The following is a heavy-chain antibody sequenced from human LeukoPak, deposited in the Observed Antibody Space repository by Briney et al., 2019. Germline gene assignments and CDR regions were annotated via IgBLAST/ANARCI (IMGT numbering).Heavy chain of an antibody. CDR1: GLTFSRFA. Sequence: GGSLRLSCAASGLTFSRFAMSWVRQAPGKGLEWVGRIKSNRDGGTTDYAAPVKGRFTISRDDSKNTLYLQMNSLKTVDTAAYYCTTDRQCCTYNWGQGTLVTVSS. CDR2: IKSNRDGGTT. CDR3: TTDRQCCTYN. J-gene: IGHJ4*02. D-gene: IGHD1-14*01. V-gene: IGHV3-15*01.